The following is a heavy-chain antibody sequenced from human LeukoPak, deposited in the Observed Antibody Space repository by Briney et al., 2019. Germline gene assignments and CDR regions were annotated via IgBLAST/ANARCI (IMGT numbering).Heavy chain of an antibody. Sequence: PSETLSLTCTVSGGSISSSSYYWGWIRQPPGKGLEWIGSIYYSGSTYYNPSLKSRVTISVHTSKNQFSLKLSSVTAADTAVYYCARSYSGSYSWPHWFDPWGQGTLVTVSS. D-gene: IGHD1-26*01. CDR1: GGSISSSSYY. V-gene: IGHV4-39*07. CDR3: ARSYSGSYSWPHWFDP. J-gene: IGHJ5*02. CDR2: IYYSGST.